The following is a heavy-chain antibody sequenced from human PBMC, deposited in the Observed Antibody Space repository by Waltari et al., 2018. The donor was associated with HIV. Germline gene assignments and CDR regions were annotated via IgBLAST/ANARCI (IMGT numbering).Heavy chain of an antibody. CDR1: GYTCTSYG. CDR3: ASLKRLDSSGYYQLDHWRFDP. J-gene: IGHJ5*02. Sequence: QVQLVQSGAEVKKPGASVKVSCKASGYTCTSYGIIWVRQAPGPRLEWMGWISAYNGNTNYAQKLQGRVTMTTDTSTSTAYMELRSLRSDDTAVYYCASLKRLDSSGYYQLDHWRFDPWGQGTLVTVSS. D-gene: IGHD3-22*01. CDR2: ISAYNGNT. V-gene: IGHV1-18*01.